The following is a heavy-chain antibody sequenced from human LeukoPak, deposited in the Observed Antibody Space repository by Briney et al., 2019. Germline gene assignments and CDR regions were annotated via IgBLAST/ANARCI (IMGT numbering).Heavy chain of an antibody. CDR1: GGSFSGYY. V-gene: IGHV4-34*01. J-gene: IGHJ4*02. CDR2: INHSGST. D-gene: IGHD4-17*01. CDR3: AKGYGIDY. Sequence: PSETLSLTCAVYGGSFSGYYWSWIRQPPGKGLEWIGEINHSGSTNYNPSLKSRVTISVDTSKNQFSLKLSSVTAADTAVYYCAKGYGIDYWGQGTLVNVSS.